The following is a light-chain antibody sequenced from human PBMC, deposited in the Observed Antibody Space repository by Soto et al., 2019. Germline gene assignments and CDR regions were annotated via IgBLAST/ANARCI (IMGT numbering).Light chain of an antibody. Sequence: EVALTQSPGTLSLSPGARATLSCRASQSIANNYLTWYQQKPGQAPRVLIYDASTRATGIPGRFSGSGSGTDFTLTISRLEPEDSAVYYCQQYGSSPWTFGQGT. J-gene: IGKJ1*01. CDR2: DAS. CDR3: QQYGSSPWT. CDR1: QSIANNY. V-gene: IGKV3-20*01.